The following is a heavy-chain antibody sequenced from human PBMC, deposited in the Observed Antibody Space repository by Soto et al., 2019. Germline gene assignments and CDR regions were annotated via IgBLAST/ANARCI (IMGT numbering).Heavy chain of an antibody. CDR3: AKEIERWLQPGFDY. CDR2: ISYDGSNK. V-gene: IGHV3-30*18. Sequence: GGSLRLSCAASGFTFSSYGMHWVRQAPGKGLEWVAVISYDGSNKYYADSVKGRFTISRDNSKNTLYLQMNSLRAEDTAVYYCAKEIERWLQPGFDYWGQGT. CDR1: GFTFSSYG. J-gene: IGHJ4*02. D-gene: IGHD5-12*01.